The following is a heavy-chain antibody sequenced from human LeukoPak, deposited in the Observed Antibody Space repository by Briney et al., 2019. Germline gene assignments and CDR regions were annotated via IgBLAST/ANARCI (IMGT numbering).Heavy chain of an antibody. CDR1: GFTVSSYA. Sequence: GGSLRLSCAASGFTVSSYAMHWVRQAPGKGLEWVAVISYDGSNKYYADSVKGRFTISRDNSKNTLYLQMNSLRAEDTAVYYCARDHDYGGNSGPDYWGQGTLVTVSS. CDR2: ISYDGSNK. V-gene: IGHV3-30*04. J-gene: IGHJ4*02. D-gene: IGHD4-23*01. CDR3: ARDHDYGGNSGPDY.